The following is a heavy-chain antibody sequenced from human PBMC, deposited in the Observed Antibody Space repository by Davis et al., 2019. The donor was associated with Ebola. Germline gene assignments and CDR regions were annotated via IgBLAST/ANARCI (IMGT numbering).Heavy chain of an antibody. J-gene: IGHJ6*02. Sequence: GGSLRLSCAASGFTFSLYAMSWVRQAPGKGLEWVSAISGSGGSTYYADSVKGRFTISRDNSKNTLYLQLNSLRAEDTAVYYCAKSVDSLYYYAMDVWGQGTTVTVSS. CDR3: AKSVDSLYYYAMDV. CDR1: GFTFSLYA. CDR2: ISGSGGST. V-gene: IGHV3-23*01. D-gene: IGHD4-11*01.